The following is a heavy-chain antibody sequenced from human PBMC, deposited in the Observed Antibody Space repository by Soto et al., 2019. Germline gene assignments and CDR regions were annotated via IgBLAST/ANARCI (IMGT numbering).Heavy chain of an antibody. CDR3: ARSRAGADFFDF. D-gene: IGHD3-3*01. J-gene: IGHJ4*02. V-gene: IGHV1-69*01. Sequence: QVHLVQSGAEVKKPGSSVKVSCKTSGGSFNNYAVSWVRQAPGQGLEWMGGIIPAFQTAMSAQKLKGRLTITADESTLSADDFTSTVYMELSSLRFQDTAVYYCARSRAGADFFDFWGQGSLVIVSS. CDR2: IIPAFQTA. CDR1: GGSFNNYA.